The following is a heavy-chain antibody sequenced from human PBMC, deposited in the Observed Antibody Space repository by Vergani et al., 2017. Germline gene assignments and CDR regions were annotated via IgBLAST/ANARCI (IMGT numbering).Heavy chain of an antibody. CDR2: ISSSSSYT. D-gene: IGHD2-15*01. Sequence: EVQLVESGGGLVQPGGSLRLSCAASGFTFSSYEMNWVRQAPGKGLEWVSYISSSSSYTNYADSVKGRFTISRDNAKNSLYLQMNSLRAEDTAVYYCAXGGGYCSGGSCYSPFDYWGQGTLVTVSS. V-gene: IGHV3-48*03. CDR3: AXGGGYCSGGSCYSPFDY. J-gene: IGHJ4*02. CDR1: GFTFSSYE.